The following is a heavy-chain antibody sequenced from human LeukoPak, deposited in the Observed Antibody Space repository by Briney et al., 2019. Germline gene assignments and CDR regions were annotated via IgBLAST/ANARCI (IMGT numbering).Heavy chain of an antibody. D-gene: IGHD3-22*01. J-gene: IGHJ4*02. V-gene: IGHV3-23*01. CDR3: ARPSYYYYDSSGYPSFDY. CDR2: ISGSGGST. Sequence: GGSLRLSCAASGFTFSNAWMSWVRQAPGKGLEWVSAISGSGGSTYYADSVKGRFTISRDNSKNTLYLQMNSLRAEDTAVYYCARPSYYYYDSSGYPSFDYWGQGTLVTVSS. CDR1: GFTFSNAW.